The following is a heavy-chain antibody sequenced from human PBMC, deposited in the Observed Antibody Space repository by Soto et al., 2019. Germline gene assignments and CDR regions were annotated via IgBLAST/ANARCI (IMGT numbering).Heavy chain of an antibody. J-gene: IGHJ4*02. Sequence: EVQLVESGGGLVKPGGSVRLSCAASGFTFSNAWMSWVRQAPGKGLEWVGRIKSKCAGGTTEYDAPVKDRFTISRDDLKNTLYLRMNSLKIEDTAVYYCARGHRSSGKIFDSWGQGTLVTVSS. CDR1: GFTFSNAW. CDR3: ARGHRSSGKIFDS. CDR2: IKSKCAGGTT. D-gene: IGHD3-22*01. V-gene: IGHV3-15*01.